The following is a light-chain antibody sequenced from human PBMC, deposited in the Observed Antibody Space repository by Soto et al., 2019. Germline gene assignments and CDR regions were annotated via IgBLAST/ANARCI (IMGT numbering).Light chain of an antibody. Sequence: QSALTQPASVSGSPGQSITISCTGTSSDVGGYDYVSWYQQHPGKAPKLMIYEVSNRPSGVSNRFSGSKSGNTASLTISGLQAEDEAYYYCSSFTSSSTLFGGGTKVTVL. J-gene: IGLJ2*01. CDR3: SSFTSSSTL. V-gene: IGLV2-14*01. CDR2: EVS. CDR1: SSDVGGYDY.